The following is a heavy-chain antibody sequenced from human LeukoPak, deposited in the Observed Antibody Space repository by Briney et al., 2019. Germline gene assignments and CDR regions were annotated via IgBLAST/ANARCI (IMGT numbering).Heavy chain of an antibody. CDR3: ARKLYSDNSHDAFDI. Sequence: GGSLRLSCAASGFTFSSYSMNWVRQAPGKGLEWVSSISSSSSYIYYADSVKGRFTISRDNAKNSLYLQMNSLRAEDTAVYYCARKLYSDNSHDAFDIWGQGTMVIVSS. D-gene: IGHD1-26*01. J-gene: IGHJ3*02. CDR2: ISSSSSYI. CDR1: GFTFSSYS. V-gene: IGHV3-21*01.